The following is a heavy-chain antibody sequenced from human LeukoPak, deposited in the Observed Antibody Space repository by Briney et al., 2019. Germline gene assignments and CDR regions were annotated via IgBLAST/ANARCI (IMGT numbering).Heavy chain of an antibody. Sequence: PSETLSLTCAVYGGSFSGYYWSWIRQPPGKGLEWIGEINHSGSTNYNPSLKSRVTISVDTSKNQFSLKLSSVTAADTAVYYCARSLTYYYRSPPRGKAEYFQHWGQGTLVTVSS. D-gene: IGHD3-10*01. CDR3: ARSLTYYYRSPPRGKAEYFQH. V-gene: IGHV4-34*01. J-gene: IGHJ1*01. CDR2: INHSGST. CDR1: GGSFSGYY.